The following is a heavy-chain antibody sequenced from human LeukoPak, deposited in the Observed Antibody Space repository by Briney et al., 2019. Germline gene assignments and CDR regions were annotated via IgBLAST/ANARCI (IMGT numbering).Heavy chain of an antibody. V-gene: IGHV5-51*01. J-gene: IGHJ4*01. CDR3: ARRGIAVAGTGSYYFDY. CDR2: IYPGDSRT. Sequence: GESLKISGQGSGYSFTTLWIGWVRQMPGKGREWMGIIYPGDSRTRYSPSFQGQVTISADKSISTAYLQWSSLKASDTAMYYCARRGIAVAGTGSYYFDYWGQVCLLTVSS. D-gene: IGHD6-19*01. CDR1: GYSFTTLW.